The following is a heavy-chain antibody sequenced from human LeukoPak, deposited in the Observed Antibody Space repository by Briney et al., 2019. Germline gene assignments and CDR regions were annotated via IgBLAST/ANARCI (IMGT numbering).Heavy chain of an antibody. D-gene: IGHD3-22*01. J-gene: IGHJ3*02. V-gene: IGHV3-66*01. CDR3: AREQDSSGYYFNDAFDI. CDR1: GFTVSSNY. CDR2: IYSGGST. Sequence: PGGSLRLSCAASGFTVSSNYMSWVRQAPGKGLEWVSVIYSGGSTYYADSVKGRFTISRDNSKNTLYLQMNSLRAEDTAVYYCAREQDSSGYYFNDAFDIWGQGTMVTVSS.